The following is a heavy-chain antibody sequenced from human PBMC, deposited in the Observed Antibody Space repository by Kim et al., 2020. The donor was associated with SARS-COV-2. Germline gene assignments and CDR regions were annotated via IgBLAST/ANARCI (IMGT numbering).Heavy chain of an antibody. V-gene: IGHV3-74*01. CDR1: GFTFSSYW. J-gene: IGHJ3*02. CDR3: ARGGRYSYGFYDAFDI. Sequence: GGSLRLSCAASGFTFSSYWMHWVRQAPGKGLVWVSRINSDGSSTSYADSVKGRFTISRDNAKNTLYLQMNSLRAEDTAVYYCARGGRYSYGFYDAFDIWGQGTMVTVSS. D-gene: IGHD5-18*01. CDR2: INSDGSST.